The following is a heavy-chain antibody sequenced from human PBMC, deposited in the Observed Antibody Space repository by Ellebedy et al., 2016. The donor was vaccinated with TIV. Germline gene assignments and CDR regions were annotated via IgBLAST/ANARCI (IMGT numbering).Heavy chain of an antibody. J-gene: IGHJ4*02. Sequence: GESLKISCAASGFTFNTYAMSWVRQAPGRGLEWVSVVSGRYTDKYYADSAKGRFTISRDNSKNTLYLQMDSLRAEDTAVYYCARHITSTWLFDHWGQGTLVTVSS. CDR3: ARHITSTWLFDH. CDR2: VSGRYTDK. CDR1: GFTFNTYA. D-gene: IGHD5-24*01. V-gene: IGHV3-23*01.